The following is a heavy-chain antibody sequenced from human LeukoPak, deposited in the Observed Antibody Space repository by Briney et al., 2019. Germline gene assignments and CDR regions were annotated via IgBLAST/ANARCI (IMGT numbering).Heavy chain of an antibody. CDR1: GGSISSSSYY. CDR2: IYYSGST. V-gene: IGHV4-39*01. D-gene: IGHD2-21*02. CDR3: AKAGFGDRSFDS. Sequence: SETLSLTCTVSGGSISSSSYYWGWIRQPPGKGLEWIGSIYYSGSTYYNPSLKSRVTISVDTSKNQFSLKLSSVTAADTAVYYCAKAGFGDRSFDSWGQGTLVTVSS. J-gene: IGHJ4*02.